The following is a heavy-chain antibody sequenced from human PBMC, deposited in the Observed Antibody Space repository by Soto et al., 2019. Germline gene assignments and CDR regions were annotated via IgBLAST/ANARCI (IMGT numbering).Heavy chain of an antibody. Sequence: GGSLRLSCAASGFTFDDYAMHWVRQAPGKGLEWVSGISWNSGSIGYADSVKGRFTISRDKAKNSLYLQMNSLRAEDTALYYCAKDIRRRGGWSTFDYWGQGTLVTVSS. V-gene: IGHV3-9*01. CDR3: AKDIRRRGGWSTFDY. J-gene: IGHJ4*02. CDR2: ISWNSGSI. CDR1: GFTFDDYA. D-gene: IGHD6-19*01.